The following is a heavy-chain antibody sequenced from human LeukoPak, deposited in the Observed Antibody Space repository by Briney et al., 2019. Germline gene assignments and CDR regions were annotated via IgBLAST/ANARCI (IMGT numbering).Heavy chain of an antibody. CDR1: GGTFTSYY. D-gene: IGHD6-13*01. V-gene: IGHV1-46*01. J-gene: IGHJ6*03. CDR2: INPSGGST. CDR3: ARDSGSWSFSYYYYMDA. Sequence: ASVKVSCKASGGTFTSYYMHWVRQAPGQGLEWMGIINPSGGSTSYAQKFQGRVTMTRDMSTSTVYMELSSLRSEDTAVYYCARDSGSWSFSYYYYMDAWGKGTTVTVSS.